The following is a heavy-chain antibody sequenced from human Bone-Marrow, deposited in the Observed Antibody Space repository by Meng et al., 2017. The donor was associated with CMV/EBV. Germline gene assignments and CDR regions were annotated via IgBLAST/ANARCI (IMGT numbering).Heavy chain of an antibody. CDR3: ARDRGYSSSSRLNY. J-gene: IGHJ4*02. CDR2: INSDVSST. Sequence: GESLKISCAASGFTFSRYWMHWVRQAPGKGLVWVSRINSDVSSTSYADSVKGRFTISRDNAKNSLYLQMNSLRAEDTAVYYCARDRGYSSSSRLNYWGQGTRVTVSS. D-gene: IGHD6-13*01. CDR1: GFTFSRYW. V-gene: IGHV3-74*01.